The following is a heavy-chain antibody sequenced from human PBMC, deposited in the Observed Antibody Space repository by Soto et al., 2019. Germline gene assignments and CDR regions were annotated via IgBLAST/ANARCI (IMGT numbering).Heavy chain of an antibody. CDR1: GFTFSSYA. D-gene: IGHD3-22*01. Sequence: GGSLRLSCAASGFTFSSYAMNWVRQAPGKGLEWVSVISGNGGSTYYADSVKGRFTISRDNSKNTLYLQINSLRAEDTAVYHCARAPSHSYDSTPLDYWGQGTLVTVSS. V-gene: IGHV3-23*01. CDR3: ARAPSHSYDSTPLDY. CDR2: ISGNGGST. J-gene: IGHJ4*02.